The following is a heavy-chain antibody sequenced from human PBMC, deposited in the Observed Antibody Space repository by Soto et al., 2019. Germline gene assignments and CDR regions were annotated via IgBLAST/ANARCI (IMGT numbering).Heavy chain of an antibody. CDR3: ARLSIVLARMAIFGVLKRTRTYYFDY. J-gene: IGHJ4*02. CDR2: IYPGDSDT. D-gene: IGHD3-3*01. CDR1: GYSFTSYW. Sequence: PGESLKISCKGSGYSFTSYWIGWVRQMPGKGLEWMGIIYPGDSDTRYSPSFQGQVTIPADKSISTAYLQWSSLKASYTAMYYCARLSIVLARMAIFGVLKRTRTYYFDYWGQGTLVTVSS. V-gene: IGHV5-51*01.